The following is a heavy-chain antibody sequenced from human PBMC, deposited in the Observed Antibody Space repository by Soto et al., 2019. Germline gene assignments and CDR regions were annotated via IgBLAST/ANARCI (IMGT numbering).Heavy chain of an antibody. J-gene: IGHJ4*02. CDR3: ARASSSWSRGFDY. V-gene: IGHV4-59*02. CDR2: IYYSGST. Sequence: PSETLSLTWTVSGGSVNYYCWNWIRQPPGKGLEYIGFIYYSGSTNYNPSLKSRVTISLDTSKNQFSLKMTSVTAADSALYHCARASSSWSRGFDYWGQGVLVTVSS. CDR1: GGSVNYYC. D-gene: IGHD6-6*01.